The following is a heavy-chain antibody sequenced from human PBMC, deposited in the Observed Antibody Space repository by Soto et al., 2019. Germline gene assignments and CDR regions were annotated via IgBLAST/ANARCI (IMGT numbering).Heavy chain of an antibody. CDR3: ARSGKYCYGSGSAYYYGIDV. CDR2: ISGYNGNT. D-gene: IGHD3-10*01. Sequence: QVQLVQSGAEVKKPGASVKVSCKASGYTFTSYGVSWVRQAPGQGLEWMGGISGYNGNTNYAPKLQGRVTMTTDTSTRTDSVELRYLKFDDTAVYYSARSGKYCYGSGSAYYYGIDVWGQGITVTVSS. J-gene: IGHJ6*02. V-gene: IGHV1-18*04. CDR1: GYTFTSYG.